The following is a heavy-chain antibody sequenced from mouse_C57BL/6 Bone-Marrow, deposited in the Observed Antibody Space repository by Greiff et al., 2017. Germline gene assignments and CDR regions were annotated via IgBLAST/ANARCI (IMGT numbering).Heavy chain of an antibody. CDR2: INPNNGGT. CDR1: GYTFTDYN. CDR3: ARSGDGYYRYFDY. J-gene: IGHJ2*01. Sequence: VQLQQSGPELVKPGASVKIPCTASGYTFTDYNMDWVKQSHGKSLEWIGDINPNNGGTIYNQKLKGKATLTVDKASSTAYMELRSLTSEDTAVYYWARSGDGYYRYFDYWGQGTTLTVSS. V-gene: IGHV1-18*01. D-gene: IGHD2-3*01.